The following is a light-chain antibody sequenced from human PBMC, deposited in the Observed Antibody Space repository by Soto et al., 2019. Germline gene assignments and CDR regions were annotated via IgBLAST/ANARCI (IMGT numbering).Light chain of an antibody. J-gene: IGKJ4*01. Sequence: EIVLTQSPATLSLSPGNRSTFSCRASESVSRYLAWYQQKPGQAPRLLIYDASNRATGIPARFSGSGSGTDFNLTITSLEPEDFAVYYCQKRSNWPSTFGGGTKEEIK. CDR3: QKRSNWPST. V-gene: IGKV3-11*01. CDR1: ESVSRY. CDR2: DAS.